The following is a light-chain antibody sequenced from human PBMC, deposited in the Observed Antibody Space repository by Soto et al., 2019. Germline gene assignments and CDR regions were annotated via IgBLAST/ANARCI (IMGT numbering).Light chain of an antibody. J-gene: IGLJ3*02. CDR2: EVT. V-gene: IGLV2-14*01. Sequence: QSALTQPASVSGSPGQSITISCTGTSSDVGNYNYVSWYQQHPGKAPKLMIYEVTNRPSGVSNRFSGSKSGNTASLTISGLQAEDEADYYCQSYDNSLSGSWVFGGGTKLTVL. CDR3: QSYDNSLSGSWV. CDR1: SSDVGNYNY.